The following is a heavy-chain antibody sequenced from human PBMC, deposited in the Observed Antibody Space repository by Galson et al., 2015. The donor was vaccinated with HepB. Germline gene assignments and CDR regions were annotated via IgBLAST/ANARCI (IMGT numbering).Heavy chain of an antibody. CDR2: IYSGGST. D-gene: IGHD3-16*01. J-gene: IGHJ4*02. CDR1: GFTVSSNY. V-gene: IGHV3-53*01. Sequence: SLRLSCAASGFTVSSNYMSWVRQAPGKGLEWVSVIYSGGSTYYADSVKGRFTISRDNSKNTLYLQMNSLRAEDTAVYYCAREAGDRIRGYFDYWGQGTLVTVSS. CDR3: AREAGDRIRGYFDY.